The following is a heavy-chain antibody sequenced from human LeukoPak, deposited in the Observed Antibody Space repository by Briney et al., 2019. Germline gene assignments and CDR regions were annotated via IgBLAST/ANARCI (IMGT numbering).Heavy chain of an antibody. J-gene: IGHJ3*02. CDR3: ARDDALGDNALDI. Sequence: GRSLRLSCAASGFTFSSYGMHWVRQAPGKGLEWVAVILIDGSQKKYADSVKGRFTISRDNSKNTLFLQMNSRRADDTAVYYCARDDALGDNALDIWGQGTMVTVSS. CDR1: GFTFSSYG. D-gene: IGHD3-16*01. V-gene: IGHV3-33*01. CDR2: ILIDGSQK.